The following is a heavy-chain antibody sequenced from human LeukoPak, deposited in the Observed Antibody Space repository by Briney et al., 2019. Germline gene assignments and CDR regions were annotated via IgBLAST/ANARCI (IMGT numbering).Heavy chain of an antibody. J-gene: IGHJ4*02. CDR2: ISGSGGST. CDR1: GGSISSYY. V-gene: IGHV3-23*01. CDR3: AKDEAAN. D-gene: IGHD2-15*01. Sequence: ETLSLTCTVSGGSISSYYWSWIRQPPGKGLEWVSAISGSGGSTYYADSVKGRFTISRDNSKNTLYLQMNSLRAEDTAVYYCAKDEAANWGQGTLVTVSS.